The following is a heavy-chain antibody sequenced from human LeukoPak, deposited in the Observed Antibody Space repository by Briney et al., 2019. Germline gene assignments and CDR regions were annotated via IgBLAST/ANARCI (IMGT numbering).Heavy chain of an antibody. J-gene: IGHJ4*02. V-gene: IGHV4-4*09. Sequence: KPSETLSLTCTVSGVSISTYYWSWLRRPPGKGLEWVAYIHASGPTNYNPSLKSRITISVDTSKNQFSLKLSSVTAADTAVYYCARHDAGIAARPFDNWGQGTLVTVSS. CDR3: ARHDAGIAARPFDN. D-gene: IGHD6-6*01. CDR2: IHASGPT. CDR1: GVSISTYY.